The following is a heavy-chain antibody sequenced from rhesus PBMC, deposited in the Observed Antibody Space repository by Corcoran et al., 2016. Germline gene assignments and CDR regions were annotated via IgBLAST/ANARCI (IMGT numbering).Heavy chain of an antibody. Sequence: QLQLQESGPGLVKPSETLSLTCAVSGGSISSSYWSWIRQAPGKGLEWIGDIYGSGSSTNYNPSLKSRVTLSVDTSKNQLSLKLSSVTTADTAVYYCARDGTAGDFDVWGPGVLVTVSS. CDR2: IYGSGSST. CDR3: ARDGTAGDFDV. CDR1: GGSISSSY. D-gene: IGHD1-1*01. V-gene: IGHV4-169*02. J-gene: IGHJ5-1*01.